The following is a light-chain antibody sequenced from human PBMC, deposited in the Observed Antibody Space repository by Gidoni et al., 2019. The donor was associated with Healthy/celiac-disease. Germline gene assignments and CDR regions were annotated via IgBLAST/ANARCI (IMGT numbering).Light chain of an antibody. CDR3: QQYGSSPRLT. J-gene: IGKJ4*02. Sequence: EIVLTQSPGTLSLSPGERATLSCRASQSVSSNYLAWYQQKPGQAPRLLIFGASSRATGIPDRFSGSGSGTDFTLTISRLEPEDVAVYYCQQYGSSPRLTFXGXTKVEIK. CDR1: QSVSSNY. CDR2: GAS. V-gene: IGKV3-20*01.